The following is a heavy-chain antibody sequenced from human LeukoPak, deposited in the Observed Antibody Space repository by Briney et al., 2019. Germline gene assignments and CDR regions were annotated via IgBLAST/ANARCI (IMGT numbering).Heavy chain of an antibody. CDR3: AILRYCSSTSCYTNFDY. D-gene: IGHD2-2*02. J-gene: IGHJ4*02. CDR2: INPNSGGT. CDR1: GYTFTGYY. Sequence: ASVKVSCKASGYTFTGYYMHWVRQAPGQGLEWMGWINPNSGGTNYAQKFQGRVTMTRDTSISTAYMELSRRRSDDTAVYYCAILRYCSSTSCYTNFDYWGQGTLVTVSS. V-gene: IGHV1-2*02.